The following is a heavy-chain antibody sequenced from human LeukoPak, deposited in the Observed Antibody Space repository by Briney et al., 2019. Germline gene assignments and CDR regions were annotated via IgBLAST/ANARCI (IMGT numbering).Heavy chain of an antibody. CDR2: IYYTGTT. Sequence: SETLPLTCTVSGGPISRTFRFWGWIRQSPGKGLEWIGSIYYTGTTYYNPSLRGRVAISVDTSQNQVTLEMTSVTAADSAVYYCAGPSPSSTRVKHFPPWGQATLVTVSS. CDR3: AGPSPSSTRVKHFPP. V-gene: IGHV4-39*01. D-gene: IGHD3-10*01. J-gene: IGHJ5*02. CDR1: GGPISRTFRF.